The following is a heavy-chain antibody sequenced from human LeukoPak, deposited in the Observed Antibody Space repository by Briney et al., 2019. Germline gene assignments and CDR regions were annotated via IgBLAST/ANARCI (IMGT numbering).Heavy chain of an antibody. CDR1: GFTFSNAW. J-gene: IGHJ4*02. CDR3: ATGKNYLDY. V-gene: IGHV3-15*01. CDR2: IKTKTDGGTT. D-gene: IGHD5-24*01. Sequence: GGSLRLSCAASGFTFSNAWMSWVRQAPGKGLEWVGRIKTKTDGGTTDYSAPVKGRFTISRDDSKNTLYLEMNSLKVEDTAVYYCATGKNYLDYWGQGTLVTVSS.